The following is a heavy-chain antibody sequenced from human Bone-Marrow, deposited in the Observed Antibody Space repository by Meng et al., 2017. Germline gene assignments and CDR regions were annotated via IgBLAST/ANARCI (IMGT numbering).Heavy chain of an antibody. D-gene: IGHD3-10*01. J-gene: IGHJ4*02. V-gene: IGHV1-24*01. CDR1: GYTLTELS. CDR2: FDPEDGET. CDR3: ATRILSNYYGSGSYYSEY. Sequence: SVKVSCKVSGYTLTELSMHWVRQAPGKGLEWMGGFDPEDGETIYAQKFQGRVTMTEDTSTDTAYMELSSLRSEDTAVYYCATRILSNYYGSGSYYSEYWGQGTLVTVSS.